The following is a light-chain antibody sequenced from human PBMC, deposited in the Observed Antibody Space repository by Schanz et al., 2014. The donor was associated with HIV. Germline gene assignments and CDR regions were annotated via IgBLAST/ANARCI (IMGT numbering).Light chain of an antibody. CDR2: AAS. Sequence: AIQMTQSPSSLSASTGDRVTITCRASQGISSYLAWYQQKPGKAPKLLIYAASTLQSGVPSRFSGSGSGTEFTLTISSLQAEDVAVYYCQQYYSSPITFGRGTRLEIK. CDR1: QGISSY. V-gene: IGKV1-8*01. J-gene: IGKJ5*01. CDR3: QQYYSSPIT.